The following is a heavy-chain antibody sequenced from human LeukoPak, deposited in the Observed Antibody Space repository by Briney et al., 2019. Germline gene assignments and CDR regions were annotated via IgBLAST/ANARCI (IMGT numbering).Heavy chain of an antibody. Sequence: QPGGSLRLSCTASGFTFGDYAVSWFRQAPGKGLEWVSYISSSGSTIYYADSVKGRFTISRDNAKNSLYLQMNSLRAEDTAVYYCARAHEVIAPYFDYWGQGTLVTVSS. V-gene: IGHV3-48*03. D-gene: IGHD3-16*02. CDR2: ISSSGSTI. CDR1: GFTFGDYA. CDR3: ARAHEVIAPYFDY. J-gene: IGHJ4*02.